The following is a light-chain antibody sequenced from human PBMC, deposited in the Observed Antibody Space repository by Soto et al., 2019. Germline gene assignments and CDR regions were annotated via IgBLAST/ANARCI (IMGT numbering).Light chain of an antibody. Sequence: SYELTQPPSVSVAPGKTARITFGGNNIGSKSVHWYQQKPGQAPVLVIYYDSDRPSGIPERFSGSNSGNTATLTISRVEAGDEADYYCQVWDSSRDHVVFGGGTKVTVL. CDR3: QVWDSSRDHVV. CDR1: NIGSKS. J-gene: IGLJ2*01. V-gene: IGLV3-21*04. CDR2: YDS.